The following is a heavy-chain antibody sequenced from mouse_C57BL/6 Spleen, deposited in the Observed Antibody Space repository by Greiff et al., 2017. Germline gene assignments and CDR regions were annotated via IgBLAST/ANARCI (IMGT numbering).Heavy chain of an antibody. Sequence: DVHLVESGGGLVKPGGSLKLSCAASGFTFSSYAMSWVRQTPEKRLEWVATISDGGSYTYYPDNVKGRFTISRDNAKNNLYLQMSHLKSEDTAMYYCARGDAWFAYWGQGTLVTVSA. CDR3: ARGDAWFAY. V-gene: IGHV5-4*01. CDR1: GFTFSSYA. CDR2: ISDGGSYT. J-gene: IGHJ3*01.